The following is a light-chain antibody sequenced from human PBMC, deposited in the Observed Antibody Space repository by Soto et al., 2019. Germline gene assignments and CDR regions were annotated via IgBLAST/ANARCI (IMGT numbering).Light chain of an antibody. J-gene: IGKJ5*01. V-gene: IGKV3-20*01. CDR2: GAS. CDR1: QSVSNNY. Sequence: EIVLTQSPGTLSLSPGERATLSCRASQSVSNNYLAWYQQKPGQAPRLLIYGASSRATGIPDRFSGSGSGTDFTLTISRLEPEEFAVYDCQQYGSSITFGQGTRLEIK. CDR3: QQYGSSIT.